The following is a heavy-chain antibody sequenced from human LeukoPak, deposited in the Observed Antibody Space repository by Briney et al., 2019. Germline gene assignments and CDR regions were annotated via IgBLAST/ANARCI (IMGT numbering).Heavy chain of an antibody. Sequence: GGSLRLSCAASGFTFSSYGMHWVRQAPGKGLEWVAFIRYDGGNKYYADSVKGRFTISRDNSKNTLYLQMNSLRAEDTAVYYCARAFSSYEGDDWGQGTLVTVSS. J-gene: IGHJ4*02. D-gene: IGHD1-26*01. CDR2: IRYDGGNK. CDR3: ARAFSSYEGDD. V-gene: IGHV3-30*02. CDR1: GFTFSSYG.